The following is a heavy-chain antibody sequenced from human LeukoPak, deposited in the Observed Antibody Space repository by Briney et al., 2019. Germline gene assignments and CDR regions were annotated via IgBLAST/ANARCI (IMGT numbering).Heavy chain of an antibody. D-gene: IGHD2-15*01. J-gene: IGHJ4*02. V-gene: IGHV4-31*03. Sequence: TLSLTCTVSGGSISSGGYYWSWIRQHPGKGLEWIGYIYYSGSTYYNPSLKSRVTISVDTSKNQFSLKLSSVTAADTAVYYCAREVAAKGGKGFDYWGQGTLVTVSS. CDR2: IYYSGST. CDR1: GGSISSGGYY. CDR3: AREVAAKGGKGFDY.